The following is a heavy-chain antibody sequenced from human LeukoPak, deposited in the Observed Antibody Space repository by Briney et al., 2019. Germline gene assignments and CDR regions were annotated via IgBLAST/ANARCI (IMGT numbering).Heavy chain of an antibody. CDR3: ARHGTILRGEIDY. D-gene: IGHD3-10*01. CDR2: IYPGDSET. V-gene: IGHV5-51*01. CDR1: GYSFTSYW. J-gene: IGHJ4*02. Sequence: GESLKISCKGSGYSFTSYWIGWVRQVPGKGLDWMGIIYPGDSETTYSPSFQGQVTISVDKSINTAYLQWSSLEASDTAMYYCARHGTILRGEIDYWGQGTLVTVSS.